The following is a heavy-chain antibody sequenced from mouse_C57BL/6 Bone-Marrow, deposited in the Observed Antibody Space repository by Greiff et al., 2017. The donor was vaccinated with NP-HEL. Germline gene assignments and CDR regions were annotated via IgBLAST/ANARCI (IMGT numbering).Heavy chain of an antibody. CDR1: GYSITSDY. CDR2: ISYSGST. J-gene: IGHJ1*03. CDR3: ARSYDYFYWYFDV. Sequence: EVKLVESGPGLAKPSQTLSLTCSVTGYSITSDYWNWIRKFPGNKLEYMGYISYSGSTYYNPSLKSRISITRDTSKNQYYLQLNSVTTEDTATYYCARSYDYFYWYFDVWGTGTTVTVSS. D-gene: IGHD2-4*01. V-gene: IGHV3-8*01.